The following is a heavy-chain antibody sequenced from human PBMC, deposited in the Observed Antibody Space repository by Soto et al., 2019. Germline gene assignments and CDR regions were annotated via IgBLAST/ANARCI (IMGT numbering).Heavy chain of an antibody. CDR3: ARRGCSSTSCYGFDY. J-gene: IGHJ4*02. Sequence: QVQLQQWGAGLLKPSETLSLTCAVYGGSFRGYYWSWIRQPPGKGLEWIGEINHSGSTNYNPSLKSRVTISVDTSKNQFSLKLSSVTAADTAVYYCARRGCSSTSCYGFDYWGQGTLVTVSS. V-gene: IGHV4-34*01. D-gene: IGHD2-2*01. CDR2: INHSGST. CDR1: GGSFRGYY.